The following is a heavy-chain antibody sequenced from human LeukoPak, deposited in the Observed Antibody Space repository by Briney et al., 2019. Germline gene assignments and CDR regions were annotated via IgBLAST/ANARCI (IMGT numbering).Heavy chain of an antibody. CDR3: AIDRYCSSTSCYAY. CDR1: GYTFTSYG. D-gene: IGHD2-2*01. CDR2: ISAYNGNT. V-gene: IGHV1-18*04. Sequence: ASVTVSCTASGYTFTSYGISWVRQAPGQGLEWMGWISAYNGNTNYAQKLQGRVTMTTDTSTSTAYMELRSLRSDDTAVYYCAIDRYCSSTSCYAYWGQGTLVTVSS. J-gene: IGHJ4*02.